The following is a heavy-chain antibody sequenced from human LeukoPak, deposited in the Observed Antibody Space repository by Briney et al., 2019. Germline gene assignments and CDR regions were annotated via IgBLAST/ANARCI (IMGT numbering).Heavy chain of an antibody. J-gene: IGHJ6*02. Sequence: GGSLRLSCAASGFTFSSYWMNWARQAPGKGLEWVSYISSSGSTIYYADSVKGRFTISRDNAENSLYLQMKSLRAEDTAVYYCARDSGYYYYGMDVWGQGTTVTVSS. CDR1: GFTFSSYW. CDR2: ISSSGSTI. CDR3: ARDSGYYYYGMDV. V-gene: IGHV3-48*04.